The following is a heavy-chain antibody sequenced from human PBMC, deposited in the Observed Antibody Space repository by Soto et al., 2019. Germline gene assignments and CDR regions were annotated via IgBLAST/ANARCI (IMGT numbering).Heavy chain of an antibody. J-gene: IGHJ6*02. Sequence: SETLSATCTVSGGSISGTSYYWGWIRQPPGKNLEYIGNIYYSGSTYYNPSLKSRVTLSVDTSKNQFSLKLSSVTAADTAVYYCARHQMAGRTPSYYYGMDVWGQGTTVT. CDR1: GGSISGTSYY. CDR2: IYYSGST. CDR3: ARHQMAGRTPSYYYGMDV. V-gene: IGHV4-39*01.